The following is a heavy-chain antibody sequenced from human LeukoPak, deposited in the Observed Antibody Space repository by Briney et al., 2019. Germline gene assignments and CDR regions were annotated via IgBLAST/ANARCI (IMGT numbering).Heavy chain of an antibody. V-gene: IGHV3-30*02. Sequence: GGSLRLSCAASGFSFSGYGMHWVRQAPGKGLEWVAFIHYDGARSYYADSVKGRFTISGDNSRNTLYLQMNSLRPEDTAVYYCAKAIWVAATSSWFCLDYWGQGTLVTVSS. J-gene: IGHJ4*02. CDR1: GFSFSGYG. CDR2: IHYDGARS. D-gene: IGHD3-10*01. CDR3: AKAIWVAATSSWFCLDY.